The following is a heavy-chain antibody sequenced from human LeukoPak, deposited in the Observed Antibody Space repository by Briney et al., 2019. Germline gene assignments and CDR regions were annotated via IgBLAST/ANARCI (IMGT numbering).Heavy chain of an antibody. D-gene: IGHD3-3*01. J-gene: IGHJ4*02. V-gene: IGHV5-51*01. Sequence: GESLKISCKGSGYSFTSYWIGWVRQMPGKGLEWMGIIYPDDSDTRYSPSFHGQVTISADKSISTAYLQWSSLQASDTAMYYCARVGRSGVRFVDYWSQGTLVTVSS. CDR3: ARVGRSGVRFVDY. CDR2: IYPDDSDT. CDR1: GYSFTSYW.